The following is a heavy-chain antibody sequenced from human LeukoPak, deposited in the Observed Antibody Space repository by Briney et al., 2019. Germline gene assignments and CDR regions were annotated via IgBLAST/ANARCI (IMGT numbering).Heavy chain of an antibody. Sequence: SETLSLTCTVSGGSISSSSYYWSWIRQPAGKGLEWIGRIYTSGSTNYNPSLKSRVAMSVDTSKNQFSLKLSSVTAADTAVYYCARDYDAFDIWGQGTMVTVSS. J-gene: IGHJ3*02. CDR1: GGSISSSSYY. CDR3: ARDYDAFDI. V-gene: IGHV4-61*02. CDR2: IYTSGST.